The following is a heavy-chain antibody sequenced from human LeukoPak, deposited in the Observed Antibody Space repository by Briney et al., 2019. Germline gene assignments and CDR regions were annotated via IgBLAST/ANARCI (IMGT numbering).Heavy chain of an antibody. J-gene: IGHJ4*02. V-gene: IGHV3-74*01. D-gene: IGHD3-10*01. CDR1: GFTFSSHW. CDR2: LNGDGSTT. CDR3: ARGGGVSYLFDF. Sequence: GGSLRLSCATSGFTFSSHWMHWVRQAPGKGLLWVSRLNGDGSTTDYADSVRGRFTVSRDNAKNTLYLEMNSLRAEDTAVYYCARGGGVSYLFDFWGQGTLVTVSS.